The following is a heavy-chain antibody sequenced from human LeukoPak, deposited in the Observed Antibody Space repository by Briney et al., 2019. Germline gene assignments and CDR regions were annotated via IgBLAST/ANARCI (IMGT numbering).Heavy chain of an antibody. V-gene: IGHV5-51*01. CDR2: IYPGDSDT. CDR1: GSSFNTYW. D-gene: IGHD2-21*01. Sequence: GASLKISCQGSGSSFNTYWIAWVRPMPGKGLEWMGIIYPGDSDTRYSPSFQGQITMSADKSINTAYLRWSSLKASDTAMYYCARAYYCGGGGCKLEYWGQGTLVTVSS. CDR3: ARAYYCGGGGCKLEY. J-gene: IGHJ4*02.